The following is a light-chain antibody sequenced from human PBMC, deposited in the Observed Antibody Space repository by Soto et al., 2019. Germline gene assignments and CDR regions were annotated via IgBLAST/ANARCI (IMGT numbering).Light chain of an antibody. V-gene: IGKV1-39*01. CDR1: QIISSY. CDR3: QQSYSIPGT. Sequence: DIQMTQSPSSLSASVGDRVTITCLASQIISSYLNWYLQKPGKAPKLLIYAASSLQSGVPSRFSGSGSGTDFTLTISSLQPEDFATYYCQQSYSIPGTFGQGTRLEIK. CDR2: AAS. J-gene: IGKJ5*01.